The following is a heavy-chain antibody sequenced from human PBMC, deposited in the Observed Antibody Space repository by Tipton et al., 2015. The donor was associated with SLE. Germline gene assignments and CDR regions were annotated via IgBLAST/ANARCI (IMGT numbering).Heavy chain of an antibody. V-gene: IGHV3-30*02. CDR2: IRYDGSNK. J-gene: IGHJ4*02. CDR3: AKERITIFGVDSLFDY. Sequence: SLRLSCAASGFTFSSYGMHWVRQAPGKGLEWVAFIRYDGSNKYYADSVKGRFTISRDNSKNTLYLQMNSLRAEDTAIYYCAKERITIFGVDSLFDYWGQGTLVTVSS. CDR1: GFTFSSYG. D-gene: IGHD3-3*01.